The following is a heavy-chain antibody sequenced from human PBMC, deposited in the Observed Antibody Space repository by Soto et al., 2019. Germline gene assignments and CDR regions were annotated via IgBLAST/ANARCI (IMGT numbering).Heavy chain of an antibody. CDR2: IYWNDDK. J-gene: IGHJ4*02. CDR1: GFSLSTSGVG. D-gene: IGHD3-22*01. CDR3: AHRRLFYFDY. Sequence: QITLKESGPTLVKXXXXXXLTCTFSGFSLSTSGVGVGWIRQPPGKALEWLALIYWNDDKRYSPSLKSRLTITKDTSKNQVVLTMTNMDPVDTATYYCAHRRLFYFDYWGQGTLVTVSS. V-gene: IGHV2-5*01.